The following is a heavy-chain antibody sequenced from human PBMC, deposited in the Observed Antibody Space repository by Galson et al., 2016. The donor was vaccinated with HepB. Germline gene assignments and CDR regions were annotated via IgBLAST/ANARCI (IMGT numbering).Heavy chain of an antibody. J-gene: IGHJ5*02. V-gene: IGHV1-46*01. CDR2: IDPSGGST. D-gene: IGHD2-2*01. CDR3: ARDLCGSASCSNWFDP. CDR1: GYILTNFY. Sequence: SVKVSCKASGYILTNFYIHWVRQAPGQGLEWMGIIDPSGGSTTYAQKFQGRVTMTRDTSTSTVYMELSSLRSEDTAVYYCARDLCGSASCSNWFDPWGQGTLVTVSS.